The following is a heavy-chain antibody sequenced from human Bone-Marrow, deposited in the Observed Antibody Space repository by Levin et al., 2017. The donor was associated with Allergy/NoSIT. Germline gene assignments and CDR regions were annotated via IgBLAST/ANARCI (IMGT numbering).Heavy chain of an antibody. CDR2: LSSRGPT. D-gene: IGHD1/OR15-1a*01. CDR3: ARENGSTIDY. V-gene: IGHV4-31*03. Sequence: PSPPLSLPFFFFCGSIISCGYYWICILQHPFPFLSWLGSLSSRGPTYYNPSLKSRVMISVDTSKNQFSLKVSSVTAADTAVYYCARENGSTIDYWGQGILVIASS. J-gene: IGHJ4*02. CDR1: CGSIISCGYY.